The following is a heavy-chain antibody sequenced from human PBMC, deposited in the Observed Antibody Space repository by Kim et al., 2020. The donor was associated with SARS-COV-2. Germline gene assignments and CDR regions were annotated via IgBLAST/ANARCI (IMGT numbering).Heavy chain of an antibody. J-gene: IGHJ3*01. Sequence: GGSLRLSCATSGFTFSAYDMNWVRQAPGKGLEWLSFITKSSTTIYYADSVDGRFTVSRDNAKNSLFLQMNSVRDEDTALYYCVRDCLGGAFDVWGQGTMVTVSS. CDR3: VRDCLGGAFDV. CDR1: GFTFSAYD. V-gene: IGHV3-48*02. CDR2: ITKSSTTI. D-gene: IGHD3-16*01.